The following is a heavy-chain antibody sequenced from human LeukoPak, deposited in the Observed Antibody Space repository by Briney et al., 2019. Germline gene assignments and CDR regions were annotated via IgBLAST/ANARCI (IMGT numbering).Heavy chain of an antibody. D-gene: IGHD6-6*01. V-gene: IGHV3-21*01. J-gene: IGHJ6*03. Sequence: PGGSLRLSCAASGFTFSSYSMNWVRQAPGKGLEWVSSISSSSSYIYYADSVKGRFTISRDNAKNSLYLQMNSLRAEDTAVYYCARTKRIAARTYYYYYMDVWGKGTTVTVSS. CDR3: ARTKRIAARTYYYYYMDV. CDR1: GFTFSSYS. CDR2: ISSSSSYI.